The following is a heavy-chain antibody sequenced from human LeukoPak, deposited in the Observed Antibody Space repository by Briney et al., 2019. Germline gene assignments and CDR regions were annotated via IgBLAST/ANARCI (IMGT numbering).Heavy chain of an antibody. V-gene: IGHV1-18*01. J-gene: IGHJ4*02. D-gene: IGHD4-23*01. CDR2: INTYKGDT. CDR3: AREFGHCYGDNCFYFFDT. CDR1: GYTLTNYN. Sequence: GASVKVSCKASGYTLTNYNISWVRQAPGQGLEWVGWINTYKGDTLYAQKVQGRVTMTADTSTNTAYMELRSLRFDDTAVYYCAREFGHCYGDNCFYFFDTWGQGFRVTVSS.